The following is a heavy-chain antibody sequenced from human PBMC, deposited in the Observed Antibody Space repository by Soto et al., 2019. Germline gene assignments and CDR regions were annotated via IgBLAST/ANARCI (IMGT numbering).Heavy chain of an antibody. CDR3: AKAGYSSCWLYYFDY. CDR2: ISGSGGST. Sequence: EVQLLESGGGLVQPGGSLRLSCAASGFTFSSYAMSWVRQAPGKGLELVSAISGSGGSTYYADSVKGRFTISRDNSKNTLYLHMNSLRADDTAVYYCAKAGYSSCWLYYFDYWGQGTLVTVSS. V-gene: IGHV3-23*01. CDR1: GFTFSSYA. D-gene: IGHD6-13*01. J-gene: IGHJ4*02.